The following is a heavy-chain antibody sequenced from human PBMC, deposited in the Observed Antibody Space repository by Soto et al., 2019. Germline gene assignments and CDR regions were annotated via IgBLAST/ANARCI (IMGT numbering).Heavy chain of an antibody. J-gene: IGHJ4*02. V-gene: IGHV5-51*01. CDR2: IYPGDSDA. CDR3: ARRSLDSSSWFGY. CDR1: GYSFTSYW. Sequence: GESLKISCKGSGYSFTSYWIGWVRQMPGKGLEWMGIIYPGDSDARYSPSFQGRVTISADKSISTAYLQWSSLKASDTAMYYCARRSLDSSSWFGYWGQGTLVTVSS. D-gene: IGHD6-13*01.